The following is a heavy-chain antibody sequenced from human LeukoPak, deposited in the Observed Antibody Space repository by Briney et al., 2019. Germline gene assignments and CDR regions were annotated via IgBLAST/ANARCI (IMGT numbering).Heavy chain of an antibody. V-gene: IGHV1-2*02. Sequence: ASVKVSCKASGYTFTGYYMHWGRQAPGQGLEWMGWINPNSGGTNYAQKFQGRVTMTRDTSISTAYMELSRLRSDGTAVYYCARDHPYGGNPTGVDYWGQGTLVTVSS. J-gene: IGHJ4*02. D-gene: IGHD4-17*01. CDR1: GYTFTGYY. CDR2: INPNSGGT. CDR3: ARDHPYGGNPTGVDY.